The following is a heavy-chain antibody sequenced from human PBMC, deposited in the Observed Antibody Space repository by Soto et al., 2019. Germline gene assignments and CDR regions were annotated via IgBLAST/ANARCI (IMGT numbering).Heavy chain of an antibody. CDR2: ISYDGSNK. CDR1: GFTFSSYA. D-gene: IGHD1-26*01. J-gene: IGHJ6*02. Sequence: QPGGSLRLSCAASGFTFSSYAMHWVRQAPGKGLEWVAVISYDGSNKYYADSVKGRFTISRDNSKNTLYLQMNSLRAEDTAVYYCARATSGSYYYYGMDVWGQGTTVTVSS. CDR3: ARATSGSYYYYGMDV. V-gene: IGHV3-30-3*01.